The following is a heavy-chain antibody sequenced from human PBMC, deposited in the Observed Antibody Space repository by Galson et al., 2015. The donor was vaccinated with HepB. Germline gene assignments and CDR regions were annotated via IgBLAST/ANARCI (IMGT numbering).Heavy chain of an antibody. Sequence: SVKVSCKASGYTFTSYAMHWVRQAPGQRLEWMGWINAGNGNTKYSQKFQGRVTITRDTSASTAYMELSSLRSEDTAVYYCARARRCSSTSCYSSYGMDVWGQGTTVTVSS. J-gene: IGHJ6*02. CDR1: GYTFTSYA. D-gene: IGHD2-2*01. CDR3: ARARRCSSTSCYSSYGMDV. V-gene: IGHV1-3*01. CDR2: INAGNGNT.